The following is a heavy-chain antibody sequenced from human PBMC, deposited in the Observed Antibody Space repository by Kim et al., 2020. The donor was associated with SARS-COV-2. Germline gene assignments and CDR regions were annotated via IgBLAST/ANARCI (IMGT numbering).Heavy chain of an antibody. CDR3: AKAPVASSYGSCGY. CDR1: GFTFSSYA. J-gene: IGHJ4*02. D-gene: IGHD2-2*01. CDR2: FSGDRGST. V-gene: IGHV3-23*01. Sequence: GGSLRLSCAASGFTFSSYAMSWVRQAPGKGLEWVSGFSGDRGSTYYADSVKGRFTISRDNSKSTLYLQMNSLRADDTAIYYCAKAPVASSYGSCGYWGQGTLVTVSS.